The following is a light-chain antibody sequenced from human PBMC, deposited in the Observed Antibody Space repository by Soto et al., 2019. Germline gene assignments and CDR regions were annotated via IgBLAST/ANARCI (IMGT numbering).Light chain of an antibody. J-gene: IGKJ2*01. CDR3: QQSHSTPYT. CDR2: AAS. V-gene: IGKV1-39*01. CDR1: QSISSY. Sequence: DIQMTQSPSSLSASVGDRVTITCRASQSISSYLNWYQQKPGKAPKLLIYAASSLQSGVPSRFSGNGSGTDFTLTISSLQPEDFATYYCQQSHSTPYTFGQGTKLEIK.